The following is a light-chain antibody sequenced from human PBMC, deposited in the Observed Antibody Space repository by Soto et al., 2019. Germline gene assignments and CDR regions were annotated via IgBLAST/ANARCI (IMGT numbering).Light chain of an antibody. V-gene: IGLV2-14*03. J-gene: IGLJ1*01. CDR2: DVS. CDR1: SSDVGGYNY. Sequence: QPAQTQPASVSGSPGQSITISCTGTSSDVGGYNYVSWYQHHPGKAPKLMIYDVSNRPSGVSNRFSGSKSGNTASLTISGLQPEDEADYYCSSYTTSNTRQIVFGTGTRSPS. CDR3: SSYTTSNTRQIV.